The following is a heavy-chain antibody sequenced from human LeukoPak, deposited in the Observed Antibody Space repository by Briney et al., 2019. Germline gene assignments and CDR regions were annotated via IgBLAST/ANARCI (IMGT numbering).Heavy chain of an antibody. Sequence: GGSLRLSCAASEFTFDDYGMSWVRQAPGKGLEWVSGINWNGGSTGYADSVKGRFTISRDNAKNSLFLQMDSLRAEDTAVYYCARDLAGHYYGSGSSFDYWGQGTLVTVS. CDR2: INWNGGST. J-gene: IGHJ4*02. V-gene: IGHV3-20*04. D-gene: IGHD3-10*01. CDR3: ARDLAGHYYGSGSSFDY. CDR1: EFTFDDYG.